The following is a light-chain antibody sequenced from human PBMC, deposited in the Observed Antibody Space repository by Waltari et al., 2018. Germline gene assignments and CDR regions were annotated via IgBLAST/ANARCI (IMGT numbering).Light chain of an antibody. Sequence: DIVMTQSPDSLAVSLGERATIHCKSSQSIFYSSNNKDYLAWYQLKPGQPPKLLIYWASTRESGVPDRFSGSGTGTDFTLTISSLQAEDVAVYYCQQYYSTPQTFGQGTKLEIK. CDR2: WAS. CDR3: QQYYSTPQT. CDR1: QSIFYSSNNKDY. J-gene: IGKJ2*01. V-gene: IGKV4-1*01.